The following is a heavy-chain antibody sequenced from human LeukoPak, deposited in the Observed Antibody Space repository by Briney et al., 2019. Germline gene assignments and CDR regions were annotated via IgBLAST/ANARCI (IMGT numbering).Heavy chain of an antibody. Sequence: SETLSLTCTVSGYSISSGYYWGWIRQPPGKGLEWIGSIYHSGSTYYNPSLKSRVTISVDTSKNQFSLKLSSVTAADTAVYYCARGFSAAYIFGYYYMDVWGKGTTVTVSS. J-gene: IGHJ6*03. V-gene: IGHV4-38-2*02. CDR3: ARGFSAAYIFGYYYMDV. CDR1: GYSISSGYY. D-gene: IGHD3-10*02. CDR2: IYHSGST.